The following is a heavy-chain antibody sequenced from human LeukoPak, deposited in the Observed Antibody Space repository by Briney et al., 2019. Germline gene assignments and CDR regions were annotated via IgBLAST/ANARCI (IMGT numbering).Heavy chain of an antibody. CDR3: ATVTITMVRGVRYGMDV. J-gene: IGHJ6*04. D-gene: IGHD3-10*01. CDR2: FDPEDGET. CDR1: GYTLTELS. V-gene: IGHV1-24*01. Sequence: ASVKVSCKVSGYTLTELSMHWVRQARGKGLEWMGGFDPEDGETIYAQKFQGRVTMTEDTSTDTAYIELSSLRSEDTAVYYCATVTITMVRGVRYGMDVWGKGTTVTVSS.